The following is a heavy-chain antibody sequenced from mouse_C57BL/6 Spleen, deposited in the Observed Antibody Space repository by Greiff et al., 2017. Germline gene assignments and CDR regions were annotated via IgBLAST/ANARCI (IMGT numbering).Heavy chain of an antibody. Sequence: QVQLQQPGAELVRPGSSVKLSCKASGYTFTSYWMHWVKQRPIQGLEWIGNIDPSDSETHYNQKFKDKATLTVDKSSSTAYMQLSSLTSEDSAVYYGARSDYYGSSYYYFDYWGQGTTLTVSS. CDR1: GYTFTSYW. CDR3: ARSDYYGSSYYYFDY. V-gene: IGHV1-52*01. J-gene: IGHJ2*01. CDR2: IDPSDSET. D-gene: IGHD1-1*01.